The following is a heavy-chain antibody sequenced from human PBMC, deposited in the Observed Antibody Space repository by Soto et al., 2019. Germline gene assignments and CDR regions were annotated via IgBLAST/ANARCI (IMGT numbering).Heavy chain of an antibody. V-gene: IGHV3-15*07. Sequence: GGSLRLSCAASGFTFSNAWMNWVRQAPGKGLEWVGRIKSKTDGGTTDYAAPVKGRFTISRDDSKNTLYLQMNSLKTEDTAVYYCTTDSSYYYYYYGMDVWGQGTTVTVSS. J-gene: IGHJ6*02. CDR2: IKSKTDGGTT. CDR3: TTDSSYYYYYYGMDV. D-gene: IGHD3-10*01. CDR1: GFTFSNAW.